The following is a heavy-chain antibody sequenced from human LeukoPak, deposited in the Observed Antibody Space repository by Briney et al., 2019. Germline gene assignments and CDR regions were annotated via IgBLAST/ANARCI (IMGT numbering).Heavy chain of an antibody. V-gene: IGHV3-73*01. J-gene: IGHJ5*02. CDR3: TRVGASNDH. CDR2: IRSKANSYAT. CDR1: GFTFSDSD. D-gene: IGHD1-26*01. Sequence: PGGSLRLSCAASGFTFSDSDMHWVRHASGRGLEWVGRIRSKANSYATAYAASVKGRFTISRDDSKNTAYLQMNSLRTEDTAVYYCTRVGASNDHWGQGTLVTVSS.